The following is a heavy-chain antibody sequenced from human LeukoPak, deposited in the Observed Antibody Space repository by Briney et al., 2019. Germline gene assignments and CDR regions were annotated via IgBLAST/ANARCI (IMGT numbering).Heavy chain of an antibody. J-gene: IGHJ4*02. Sequence: EASVKVSCKASGGTFSSYAISWVRQAPGQGLEWMGRIIPILGIANYAQKFQGRVTITADKSTSTAYMELSSLRSEDTAVYYCARVEAGDLLDYWGQGTLVTVSS. CDR3: ARVEAGDLLDY. D-gene: IGHD7-27*01. V-gene: IGHV1-69*04. CDR2: IIPILGIA. CDR1: GGTFSSYA.